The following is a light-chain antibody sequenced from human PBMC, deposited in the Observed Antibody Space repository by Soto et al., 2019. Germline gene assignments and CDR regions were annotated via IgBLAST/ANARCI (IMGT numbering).Light chain of an antibody. CDR3: MQNTHWPIT. V-gene: IGKV2-30*01. CDR2: QVS. Sequence: GMMAQSPLSLPVTLGQPASISCSSSQSLVYSDGDTYLSWFQQRPGQSPRRLLSQVSNRDSGVPDRFSGSGSGTDFTLKISSVEADDVAVYYCMQNTHWPITFGQGTRLEIK. J-gene: IGKJ5*01. CDR1: QSLVYSDGDTY.